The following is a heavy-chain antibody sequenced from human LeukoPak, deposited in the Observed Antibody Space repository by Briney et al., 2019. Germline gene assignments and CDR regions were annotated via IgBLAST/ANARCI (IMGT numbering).Heavy chain of an antibody. V-gene: IGHV3-23*01. CDR3: AKGPDCSGGSCYFLYYYYYGMGV. CDR2: ISGSGGST. Sequence: GGSLRLSCAASGFTFSSYAMSWVRQAPGKGLEWVSAISGSGGSTYYADSVKGRFTISRDNSKNTLYLQMNSLRAEDTAVYYCAKGPDCSGGSCYFLYYYYYGMGVWGQGTTVTVSS. CDR1: GFTFSSYA. J-gene: IGHJ6*02. D-gene: IGHD2-15*01.